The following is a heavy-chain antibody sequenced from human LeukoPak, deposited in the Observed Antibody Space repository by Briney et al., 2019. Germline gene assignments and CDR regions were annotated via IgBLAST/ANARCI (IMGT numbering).Heavy chain of an antibody. D-gene: IGHD3-10*01. V-gene: IGHV3-20*01. Sequence: PGGSLRLSCAASGFTFDDYGMSWVRQAPGKGLEWVSGINWNGGSTGYADSVKGRFTISRDNAKNSLYLQMNSLRAEDTALYHCARMGYYGSGRSYDMDVWGQGTTVTVSS. CDR2: INWNGGST. CDR1: GFTFDDYG. CDR3: ARMGYYGSGRSYDMDV. J-gene: IGHJ6*02.